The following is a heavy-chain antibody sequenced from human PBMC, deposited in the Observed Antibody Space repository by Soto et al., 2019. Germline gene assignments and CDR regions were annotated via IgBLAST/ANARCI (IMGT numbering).Heavy chain of an antibody. J-gene: IGHJ6*03. V-gene: IGHV1-18*01. D-gene: IGHD4-17*01. CDR1: GYTFTSYG. CDR2: ISAYNGNT. CDR3: ARDMTTVTKYYYSYKDV. Sequence: ASVKVSCKASGYTFTSYGISWVRQAPGQGLEWMGWISAYNGNTNYAQKLQGRVTMTTDTSTSTAYMELRSLRSDDTAVYYCARDMTTVTKYYYSYKDVWGKGTTVTVSS.